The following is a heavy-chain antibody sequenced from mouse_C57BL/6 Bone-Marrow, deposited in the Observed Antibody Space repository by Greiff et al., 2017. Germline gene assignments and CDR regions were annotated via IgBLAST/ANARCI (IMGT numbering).Heavy chain of an antibody. J-gene: IGHJ2*01. CDR2: IDPETGGT. D-gene: IGHD1-1*01. V-gene: IGHV1-15*01. CDR1: GYTFTDYE. Sequence: VNVVESGAELVRPGASVTLSCKASGYTFTDYEMHWVKQTPVHGLEWIGAIDPETGGTAYNQKFKGKAILTADKSSSTAYMELRSLTSEDSAVYYCTVTTVVANFDYWGQGTTLTVSS. CDR3: TVTTVVANFDY.